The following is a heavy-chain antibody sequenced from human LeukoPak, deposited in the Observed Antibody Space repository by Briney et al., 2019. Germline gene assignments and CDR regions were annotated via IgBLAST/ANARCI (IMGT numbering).Heavy chain of an antibody. V-gene: IGHV4-34*01. Sequence: SETLSLTCAVYGGSFSGYYWSWIRQPPGKGLEWIGEINHSGSTNYSPSLKRRVTISVDTSKNQFSLKLSSVTAADTAVYYCARDRSRIYDFEYWGQGTLVTVSS. CDR3: ARDRSRIYDFEY. J-gene: IGHJ4*02. D-gene: IGHD6-13*01. CDR2: INHSGST. CDR1: GGSFSGYY.